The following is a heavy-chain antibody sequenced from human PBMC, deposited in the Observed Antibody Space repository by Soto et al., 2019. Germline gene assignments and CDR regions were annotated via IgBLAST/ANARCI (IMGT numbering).Heavy chain of an antibody. V-gene: IGHV3-30*18. CDR2: ISYDGSNK. J-gene: IGHJ4*02. Sequence: QVQLVESGGGVVQPGRSLRLSCAASGFTFSSYGMHWVRQAPGKGLEWVAVISYDGSNKYYADSVKGRFTISRDNSKNPLYLQMNSLRAEDTAVYYCAKGIGWFGELSYDAYFDYWGQGTLVTVSS. CDR3: AKGIGWFGELSYDAYFDY. CDR1: GFTFSSYG. D-gene: IGHD3-10*01.